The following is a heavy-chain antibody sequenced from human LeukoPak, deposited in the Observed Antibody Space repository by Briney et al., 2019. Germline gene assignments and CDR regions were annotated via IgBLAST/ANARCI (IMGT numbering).Heavy chain of an antibody. CDR1: GFTFSDYA. V-gene: IGHV3-30-3*02. Sequence: PGGSLRLSCAASGFTFSDYAMHWVRQAPGKGLEWVAVISKDGSDKYYPGSVRGRFTISRDNSKNTIYLQMDSLRAEDTAIYYCAKIMDCSSTSCGLFDYWGQGTLVTVSS. J-gene: IGHJ4*02. CDR2: ISKDGSDK. CDR3: AKIMDCSSTSCGLFDY. D-gene: IGHD2-2*01.